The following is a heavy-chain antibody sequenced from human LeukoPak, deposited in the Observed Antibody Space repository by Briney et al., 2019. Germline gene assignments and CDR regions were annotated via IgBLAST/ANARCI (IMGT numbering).Heavy chain of an antibody. CDR3: ASDSQYSFDY. V-gene: IGHV3-48*04. Sequence: GRSLRLSCEASGFSFSVYSMNWVRQAPGKGLEWISYVSRESSNIWYADSVKGRFTISRDNAKNSLYLQMSYLRAEDTAIYYCASDSQYSFDYWGQGTLVTVSS. D-gene: IGHD5-12*01. CDR2: VSRESSNI. J-gene: IGHJ4*02. CDR1: GFSFSVYS.